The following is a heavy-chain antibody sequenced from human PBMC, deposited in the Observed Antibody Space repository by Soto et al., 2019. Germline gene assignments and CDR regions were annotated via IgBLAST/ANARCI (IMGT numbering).Heavy chain of an antibody. CDR3: ASPGGRIAAPNYYYYGMDV. Sequence: PSETLSLTCAVYGGSFSGYYWSWIRQPPGKGLEWIGEINHSGSTNYNPSLKSRVTISVDTSKNQFSLKLSSVTAADTAVYYCASPGGRIAAPNYYYYGMDVWGQGTTVTVSS. V-gene: IGHV4-34*01. CDR1: GGSFSGYY. CDR2: INHSGST. D-gene: IGHD6-13*01. J-gene: IGHJ6*02.